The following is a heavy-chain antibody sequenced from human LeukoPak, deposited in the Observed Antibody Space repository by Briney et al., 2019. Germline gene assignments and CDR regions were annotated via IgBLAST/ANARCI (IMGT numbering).Heavy chain of an antibody. CDR2: IKQDGSGK. Sequence: PGGSLRLSCAASGFTFSSYWMSWVRQAPGKGLEWVANIKQDGSGKYYVDSVKGRFTISRDNAKNSLYLQMNSLRAEDTAVYYCARTSHFNLVVVAEDYWGQGTLVTVSS. J-gene: IGHJ4*02. CDR3: ARTSHFNLVVVAEDY. D-gene: IGHD2-15*01. CDR1: GFTFSSYW. V-gene: IGHV3-7*01.